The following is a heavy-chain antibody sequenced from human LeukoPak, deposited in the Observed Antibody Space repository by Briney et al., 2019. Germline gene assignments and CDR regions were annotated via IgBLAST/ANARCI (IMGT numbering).Heavy chain of an antibody. D-gene: IGHD4-17*01. CDR2: IYYSGST. Sequence: SQTLSLTCTVSGGSISSYYWSWIRQPPGRGLEWIGYIYYSGSTNYNPSLKSRVTISVDTSKNQFSLKLSSVTAAHTAVYYCARDPTVTGWFDPWGQGTLVTVSS. CDR1: GGSISSYY. CDR3: ARDPTVTGWFDP. J-gene: IGHJ5*02. V-gene: IGHV4-59*01.